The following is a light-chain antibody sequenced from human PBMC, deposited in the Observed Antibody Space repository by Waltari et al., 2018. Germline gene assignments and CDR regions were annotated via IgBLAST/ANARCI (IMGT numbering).Light chain of an antibody. V-gene: IGLV3-1*01. Sequence: SFDLTQPPSVSVSPGQPAPITCPGPMLGLKTSFWYHQKPVQSPVLVLYVDNKRPSGIPERFSVSNSGNTATLTISGTQSLDEADYYCQAWDTKTVFGGGTKLTVL. CDR2: VDN. CDR1: MLGLKT. CDR3: QAWDTKTV. J-gene: IGLJ3*02.